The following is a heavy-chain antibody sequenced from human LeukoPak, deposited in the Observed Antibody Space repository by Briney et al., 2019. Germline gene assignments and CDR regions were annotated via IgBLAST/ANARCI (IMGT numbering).Heavy chain of an antibody. J-gene: IGHJ4*02. CDR3: ASADSSGYKSDY. CDR2: IRYDGSNK. V-gene: IGHV3-30*02. D-gene: IGHD3-22*01. Sequence: GGSLRLSCAASGFTFSSYGMHWVRQAPGKGLEWVAFIRYDGSNKYYADSVKGRFTISRDNSKNTLYLQMNSLRAEDTAVCYCASADSSGYKSDYWGQGTLVTVSS. CDR1: GFTFSSYG.